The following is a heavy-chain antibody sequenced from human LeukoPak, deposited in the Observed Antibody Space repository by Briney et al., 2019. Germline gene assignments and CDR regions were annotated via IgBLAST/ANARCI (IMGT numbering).Heavy chain of an antibody. D-gene: IGHD7-27*01. CDR3: ATWDTGDAFDI. CDR2: IHYSGST. V-gene: IGHV4-59*04. CDR1: GGSISNYY. J-gene: IGHJ3*02. Sequence: SETLSLTCTVSGGSISNYYWSWIRQPPGKGLEWIGYIHYSGSTYYNPSLKSRVTISVDTSKNQFSLKLSSVTAADTAVYYCATWDTGDAFDIWGQGTMVTVSS.